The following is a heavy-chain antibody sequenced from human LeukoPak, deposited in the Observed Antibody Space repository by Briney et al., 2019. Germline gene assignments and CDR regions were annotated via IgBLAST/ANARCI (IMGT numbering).Heavy chain of an antibody. CDR2: IRSKAYGGTT. D-gene: IGHD3-22*01. Sequence: GGSLRLSCTASGFTFGDYAMSWVRQAPGKGLEWVGFIRSKAYGGTTEYATSVKGRFTTSRDDSKSIAYLQMNSLKTEDTAVYYCTRGPNYYDSSGYYPLIDYWGQGTLVTVSS. CDR3: TRGPNYYDSSGYYPLIDY. CDR1: GFTFGDYA. V-gene: IGHV3-49*04. J-gene: IGHJ4*02.